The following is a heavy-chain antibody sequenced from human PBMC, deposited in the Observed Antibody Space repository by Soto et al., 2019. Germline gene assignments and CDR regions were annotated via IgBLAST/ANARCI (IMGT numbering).Heavy chain of an antibody. V-gene: IGHV4-39*01. CDR2: MYSSGNN. J-gene: IGHJ5*02. CDR1: AGSISRSNYY. D-gene: IGHD3-22*01. CDR3: ARQPYDSSGYYYGA. Sequence: QLQLQESGPGLVKPSETLSLTCTVSAGSISRSNYYWGWIRQPPGKGLEWIGSMYSSGNNYYNPSLKSRVTISVDTSKNQFSLKRTSVTAADTAVYYCARQPYDSSGYYYGAWGQGTLVTVSS.